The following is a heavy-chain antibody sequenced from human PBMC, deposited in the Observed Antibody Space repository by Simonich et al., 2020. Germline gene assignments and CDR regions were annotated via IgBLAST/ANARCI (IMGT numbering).Heavy chain of an antibody. CDR1: GGSISSYY. V-gene: IGHV4-59*01. J-gene: IGHJ4*02. CDR2: IYSNGCT. Sequence: QVQLQESGPGLVKPSETLSLTCTVSGGSISSYYGSWIRQHPGKGLGWIGCIYSNGCTHYHPSLQSRVTISVDTSKNQFSLKLSSVTAADTAVYYCARGGLYFDYWGQGTLVTVSS. CDR3: ARGGLYFDY. D-gene: IGHD2-15*01.